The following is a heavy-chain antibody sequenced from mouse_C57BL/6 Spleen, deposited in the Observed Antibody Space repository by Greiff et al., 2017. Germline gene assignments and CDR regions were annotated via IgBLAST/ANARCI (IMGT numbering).Heavy chain of an antibody. Sequence: QVQLQQPGAELVKPGASVKLSCKASGYTFTSYWMHWVKQRPGRGLEWIGRIDPNSGGTKYNEKFKSKATLTVDKPSSTAYMQLSSLTSEDSAVYYCAKHSSGFYYYAMDYWGQGTSGTVSS. CDR1: GYTFTSYW. CDR3: AKHSSGFYYYAMDY. V-gene: IGHV1-72*01. D-gene: IGHD3-2*02. CDR2: IDPNSGGT. J-gene: IGHJ4*01.